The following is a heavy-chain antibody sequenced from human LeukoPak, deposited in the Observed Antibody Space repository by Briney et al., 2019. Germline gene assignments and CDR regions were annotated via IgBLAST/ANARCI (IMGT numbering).Heavy chain of an antibody. CDR1: GFSFSTYG. V-gene: IGHV3-30*18. J-gene: IGHJ4*02. CDR2: ISYDGSDK. CDR3: AKEVGTFTLDY. D-gene: IGHD1-26*01. Sequence: GGSLRLSCAASGFSFSTYGMHWVRQAPGKGLEWVTVISYDGSDKYYADSVKGRFTISRDNSRNTLYLQMNSLRVEDTAVYYCAKEVGTFTLDYWGQGTLVTVTS.